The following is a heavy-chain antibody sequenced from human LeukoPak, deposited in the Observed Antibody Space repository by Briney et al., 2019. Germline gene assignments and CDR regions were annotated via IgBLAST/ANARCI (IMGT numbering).Heavy chain of an antibody. D-gene: IGHD2-15*01. CDR2: ISWNSGSI. J-gene: IGHJ5*02. CDR1: GFTFDDYA. V-gene: IGHV3-9*01. Sequence: PGRSLRLSCAASGFTFDDYAMHWVRQAPGKGLEWVSGISWNSGSIGYADSVKGRFTISRDNAKNSLYLQMNSLRAEDTALYYCAKDGGYCSGGSCYHNWFDPWGQGTLVTVSS. CDR3: AKDGGYCSGGSCYHNWFDP.